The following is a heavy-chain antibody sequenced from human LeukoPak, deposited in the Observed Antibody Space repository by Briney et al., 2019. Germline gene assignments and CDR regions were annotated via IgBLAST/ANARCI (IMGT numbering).Heavy chain of an antibody. D-gene: IGHD6-19*01. CDR1: GFSFSYYG. J-gene: IGHJ1*01. CDR2: VWYDGTNK. Sequence: GRSLRLSCAASGFSFSYYGMHWVRQAPGKGLEWVAAVWYDGTNKNYADSVKGRFTISRDNSKNTLYLQMNSLRAEDTAEYYCAKDHSSGWQDKYFQHWGQGTLVAVSS. CDR3: AKDHSSGWQDKYFQH. V-gene: IGHV3-33*06.